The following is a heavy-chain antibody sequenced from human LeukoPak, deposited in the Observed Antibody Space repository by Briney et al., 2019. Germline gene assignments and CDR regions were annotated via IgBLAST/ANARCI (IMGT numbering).Heavy chain of an antibody. D-gene: IGHD2-2*01. CDR2: INPSGGST. CDR1: GYTFTSYY. CDR3: AKTPEYCSSTSCYYFDY. J-gene: IGHJ4*02. Sequence: RASVKVSCKASGYTFTSYYMHWVRQAPGQGLEWMGIINPSGGSTSYAQKFQGRVTMTRDTSTSTVYMELSSLRSEDTAVYYCAKTPEYCSSTSCYYFDYWGQGTLVTVSS. V-gene: IGHV1-46*01.